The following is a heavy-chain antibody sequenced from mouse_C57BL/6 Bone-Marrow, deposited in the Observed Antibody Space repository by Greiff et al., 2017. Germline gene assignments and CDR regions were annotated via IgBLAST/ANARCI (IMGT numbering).Heavy chain of an antibody. Sequence: EVQLQESGPGLAKPSQTLSLTCSVTGYSITSDYWNWIRKFPGNKLEYMGYISYSGSTYYNPSHNSRNSIIRDTSKNQYYRQLNSVTTEDTATYYGARGLYYYGSSYYAMDYWGQGTSVTVSS. CDR3: ARGLYYYGSSYYAMDY. V-gene: IGHV3-8*01. D-gene: IGHD1-1*01. CDR1: GYSITSDY. J-gene: IGHJ4*01. CDR2: ISYSGST.